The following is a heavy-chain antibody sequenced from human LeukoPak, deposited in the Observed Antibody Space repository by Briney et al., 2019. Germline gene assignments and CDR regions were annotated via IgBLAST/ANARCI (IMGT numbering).Heavy chain of an antibody. CDR2: IYYSGST. V-gene: IGHV4-30-4*01. CDR1: GGSISSGDYY. CDR3: AAGYCSSTSCYTGYYYYGMDV. Sequence: SQTLSLTCTVSGGSISSGDYYWSWLRQPPGTGLEWIGYIYYSGSTYYNPSLKSRVTISVDTSKNQFSLKLSSVTAADTAVYYCAAGYCSSTSCYTGYYYYGMDVWGQGTTVTVSS. J-gene: IGHJ6*02. D-gene: IGHD2-2*02.